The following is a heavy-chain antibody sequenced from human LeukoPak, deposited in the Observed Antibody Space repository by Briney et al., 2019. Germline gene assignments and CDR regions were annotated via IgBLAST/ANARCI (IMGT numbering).Heavy chain of an antibody. CDR3: ARLFAAAAGTLPYDYY. CDR2: MYPGHSDT. V-gene: IGHV5-51*01. D-gene: IGHD6-13*01. J-gene: IGHJ4*02. Sequence: GASMMISCKAPAYSFTSYWIGWARQMPAKGLEWMGIMYPGHSDTSYNPSFHSQVTITSDKSISTAFPQWSTSTADAPAAVYYARLFAAAAGTLPYDYYWGQGTLVTVSS. CDR1: AYSFTSYW.